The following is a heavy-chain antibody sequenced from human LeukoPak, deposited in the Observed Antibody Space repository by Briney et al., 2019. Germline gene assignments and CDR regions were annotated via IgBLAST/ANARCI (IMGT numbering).Heavy chain of an antibody. J-gene: IGHJ4*02. D-gene: IGHD2-21*01. CDR2: IYTGGST. CDR1: GFTVSSTY. CDR3: ARDLYSHFDY. Sequence: TAGSLRLSCAASGFTVSSTYMSWVRQAPGRGLEWVSVIYTGGSTYYADSVKGRFTISRDNSKNTLYLQMNSLRAEDTAVYYCARDLYSHFDYWGQGTLVTVSS. V-gene: IGHV3-53*01.